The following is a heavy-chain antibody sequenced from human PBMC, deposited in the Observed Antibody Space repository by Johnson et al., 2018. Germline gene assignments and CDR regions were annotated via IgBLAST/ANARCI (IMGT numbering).Heavy chain of an antibody. V-gene: IGHV1-69*02. CDR2: IIPILGIA. Sequence: QVQLVQSGAEVKKPGSSVKVSCKASGGTFSSYTISWVRQAPGQGLEWMGRIIPILGIAHYAQKFQGRVKITGDKSKSTAYMELSSLRSEDTAVYYCAMTCSSTSVRGGYYYYYLDVWGKGTTVTVSS. CDR3: AMTCSSTSVRGGYYYYYLDV. D-gene: IGHD2-2*01. J-gene: IGHJ6*03. CDR1: GGTFSSYT.